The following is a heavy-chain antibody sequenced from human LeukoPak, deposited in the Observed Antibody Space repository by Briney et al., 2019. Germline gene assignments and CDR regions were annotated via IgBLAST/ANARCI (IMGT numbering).Heavy chain of an antibody. V-gene: IGHV4-34*01. CDR3: ARGGKQQLSAYFDY. Sequence: SETLSLTCAVYGGSFSGYYWSWIRQPPGKGLEWIGEINHSGSTNYNPSLKSRVTISVDTSKNQFSLKLSSVTAAGMAVYYCARGGKQQLSAYFDYWGQGTLVTVSS. J-gene: IGHJ4*02. CDR2: INHSGST. D-gene: IGHD6-13*01. CDR1: GGSFSGYY.